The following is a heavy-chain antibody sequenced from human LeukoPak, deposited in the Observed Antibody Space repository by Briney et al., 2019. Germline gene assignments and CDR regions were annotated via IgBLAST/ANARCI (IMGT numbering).Heavy chain of an antibody. CDR2: ISYDGSIK. Sequence: SGGSLRLSCAASGFTFSSYSMNWVRQAPGKGLEWVGLISYDGSIKYYADSVKGRFTISRDNSKNTLYLQMNSLRAEDTTVYYCAKDRGYCSGGSCYYFDYWGQGTLVTVSS. CDR3: AKDRGYCSGGSCYYFDY. D-gene: IGHD2-15*01. V-gene: IGHV3-30*18. CDR1: GFTFSSYS. J-gene: IGHJ4*02.